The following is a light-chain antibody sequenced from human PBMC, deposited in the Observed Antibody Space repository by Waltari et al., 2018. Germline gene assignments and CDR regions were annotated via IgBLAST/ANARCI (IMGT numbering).Light chain of an antibody. CDR3: QQCYTFPYT. CDR2: WAS. V-gene: IGKV4-1*01. J-gene: IGKJ2*01. Sequence: DIVMTQSPDSLAVSLGERATINCKSSQSVLSSSNNKNYLGLDQQKPGQPPKLLISWASTRESGVPDRFSGSGSGTDFTLTISSLQAEDVAVYYCQQCYTFPYTFGQGTKLEIK. CDR1: QSVLSSSNNKNY.